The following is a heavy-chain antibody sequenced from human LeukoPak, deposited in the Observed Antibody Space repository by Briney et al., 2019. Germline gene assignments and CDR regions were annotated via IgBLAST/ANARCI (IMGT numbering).Heavy chain of an antibody. CDR2: IYHSGST. D-gene: IGHD1-26*01. CDR3: ARDKYSGSYVRVNAFDI. V-gene: IGHV4-4*02. Sequence: SETLSLTCAVSGGSISSSNWWSWVRQPPGKGLEWIGEIYHSGSTNYIPSLKSRVTISVDKSKNQFSLRLSSATAADTAVYYCARDKYSGSYVRVNAFDIWGQGTMVTVSS. J-gene: IGHJ3*02. CDR1: GGSISSSNW.